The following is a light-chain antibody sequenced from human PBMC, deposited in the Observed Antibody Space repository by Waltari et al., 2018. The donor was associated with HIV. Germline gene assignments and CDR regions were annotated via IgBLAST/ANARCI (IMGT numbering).Light chain of an antibody. J-gene: IGLJ3*02. CDR1: SSDVGGYNY. CDR2: DVS. Sequence: QSALTQPASVSGSPGQSITISCTGTSSDVGGYNYVSWYQQHPGKAPKLMIYDVSNRPSGVSNRFSGSKSGNTASLTISALQAEDEADYYCSSYTSSSTPSWVFGGGTKMTVL. CDR3: SSYTSSSTPSWV. V-gene: IGLV2-14*03.